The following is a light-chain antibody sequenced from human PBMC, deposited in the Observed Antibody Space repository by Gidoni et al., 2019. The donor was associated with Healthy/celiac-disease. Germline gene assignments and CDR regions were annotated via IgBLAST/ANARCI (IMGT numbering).Light chain of an antibody. CDR2: AAS. Sequence: AIQLTQSPASLSASVGDRVTITCRESQGISSALALYQQKPEKAPKLLIYAASSLESGVPPRFSVSGSVTDFTLTISSLRPEDFATYNCHQYNSFGPGTKVDIK. J-gene: IGKJ3*01. CDR3: HQYNS. V-gene: IGKV1-13*02. CDR1: QGISSA.